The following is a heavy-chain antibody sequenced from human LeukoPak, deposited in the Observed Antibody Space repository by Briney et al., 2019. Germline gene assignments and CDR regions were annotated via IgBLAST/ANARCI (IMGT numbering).Heavy chain of an antibody. Sequence: GGSLRLSCAASGFTFSRYWMSWVRQAPGKGLEWVANINQDGSEKYYVDSVKGRFTISRDNAKNSLYLEMNSLRAEDTAVYYCAREEAAASTGSNDYWGQGTLVTVSS. CDR1: GFTFSRYW. CDR3: AREEAAASTGSNDY. D-gene: IGHD6-13*01. J-gene: IGHJ4*02. CDR2: INQDGSEK. V-gene: IGHV3-7*01.